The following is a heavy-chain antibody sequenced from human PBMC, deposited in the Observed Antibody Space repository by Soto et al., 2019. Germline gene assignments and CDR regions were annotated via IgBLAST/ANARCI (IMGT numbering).Heavy chain of an antibody. CDR3: ARAESLRPGPLDY. V-gene: IGHV3-66*01. Sequence: PGGSLRLSCAASGFTVSSNYMSWVRQAPGKGLEWVSIIYSGGSTYYADSVKGRFTISRDNSKNTLYLQMNSLRAEDTAVYYCARAESLRPGPLDYWGQGTLVTVSS. J-gene: IGHJ4*02. CDR2: IYSGGST. CDR1: GFTVSSNY.